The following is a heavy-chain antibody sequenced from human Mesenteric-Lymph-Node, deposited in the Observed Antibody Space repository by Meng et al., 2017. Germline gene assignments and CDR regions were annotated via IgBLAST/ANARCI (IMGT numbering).Heavy chain of an antibody. J-gene: IGHJ4*02. D-gene: IGHD6-13*01. CDR3: TRADIAAAGTGGY. Sequence: QVQLVQSGAEVKKPGASVKVSCKATGYTFSNYGISWVRQAPVQGLEWMGWISGYSGNTKYAQKLQGRVTMTTDTSTNTAYMELRSLRSDDTAVYYCTRADIAAAGTGGYWGQGTLVTVSS. CDR1: GYTFSNYG. V-gene: IGHV1-18*01. CDR2: ISGYSGNT.